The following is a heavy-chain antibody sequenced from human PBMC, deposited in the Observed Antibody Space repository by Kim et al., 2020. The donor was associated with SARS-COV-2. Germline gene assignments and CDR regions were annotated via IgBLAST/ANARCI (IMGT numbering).Heavy chain of an antibody. CDR3: TSAPLGRGGYYYGMDV. Sequence: ASVKGRLTTSRDDSKNTAYLQMNSLKTEDTAVYYCTSAPLGRGGYYYGMDVWGQGTTVTVSS. J-gene: IGHJ6*02. D-gene: IGHD3-16*01. V-gene: IGHV3-73*01.